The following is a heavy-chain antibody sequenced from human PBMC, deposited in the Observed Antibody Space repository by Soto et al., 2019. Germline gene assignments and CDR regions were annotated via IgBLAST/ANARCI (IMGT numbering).Heavy chain of an antibody. CDR3: ARVGSGDSHNAFDI. CDR1: GGSISSGGYY. Sequence: QVQLQESGPGLVKPSQTLSLTCTVSGGSISSGGYYWSWIRQHPGKGLEWIGYIYYSGSTYYNPSHERRVTISLDTSKNQFSLQLSSVTAADTAVYYCARVGSGDSHNAFDIWGQGTMVTVSS. D-gene: IGHD3-10*01. V-gene: IGHV4-31*03. J-gene: IGHJ3*02. CDR2: IYYSGST.